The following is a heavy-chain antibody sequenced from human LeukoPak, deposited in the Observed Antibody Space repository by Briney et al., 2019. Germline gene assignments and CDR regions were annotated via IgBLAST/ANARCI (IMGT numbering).Heavy chain of an antibody. CDR2: IYGGGST. J-gene: IGHJ6*03. CDR3: ARDRYYYDSSANYYYTDV. CDR1: GFTVSNSY. V-gene: IGHV3-53*01. Sequence: PGGSLRLSCAASGFTVSNSYMSWVRQAPGKGLEGVSVIYGGGSTHYAEAVKGRFTISRDSSKNTLYLLMNSLRAEDTAVYFCARDRYYYDSSANYYYTDVWGKGTTVTVSS. D-gene: IGHD3-22*01.